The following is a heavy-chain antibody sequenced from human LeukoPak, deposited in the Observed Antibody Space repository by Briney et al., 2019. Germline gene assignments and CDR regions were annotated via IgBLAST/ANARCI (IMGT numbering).Heavy chain of an antibody. Sequence: PSETLSLTCTVSGGSISRNYWSWIRQPAGTGLEWIGRIYTSGSTDYNASLKSRVTMSVDTSKNQFSLKLSSVTAADTAVYYCARDRVFGELLYNWFDPWGQGTLVTVSS. J-gene: IGHJ5*02. CDR3: ARDRVFGELLYNWFDP. CDR1: GGSISRNY. D-gene: IGHD3-10*01. V-gene: IGHV4-4*07. CDR2: IYTSGST.